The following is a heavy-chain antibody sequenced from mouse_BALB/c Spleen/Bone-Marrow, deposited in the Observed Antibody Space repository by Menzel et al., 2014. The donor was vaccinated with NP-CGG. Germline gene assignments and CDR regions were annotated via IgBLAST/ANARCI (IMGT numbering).Heavy chain of an antibody. D-gene: IGHD2-13*01. J-gene: IGHJ3*01. CDR1: GFTFSNYG. CDR2: INSNGGTT. CDR3: ARGLYYVAYGPGFAY. V-gene: IGHV5-6-3*01. Sequence: DVKLVESGGGLVQPGGSLKLSCAASGFTFSNYGMSWVRQTPDKRLDLVATINSNGGTTYYPDSVKGRFTISRDNAKNTLYLQMSSLNSEDTAMYFCARGLYYVAYGPGFAYWGQGTLVTVSA.